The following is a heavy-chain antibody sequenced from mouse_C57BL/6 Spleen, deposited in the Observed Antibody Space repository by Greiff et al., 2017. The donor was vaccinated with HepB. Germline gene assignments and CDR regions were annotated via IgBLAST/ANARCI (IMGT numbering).Heavy chain of an antibody. J-gene: IGHJ1*03. CDR2: ISSGGSYT. CDR3: ARHVPYGNYGYFDV. Sequence: EVQRVESGGDLVKPGGSLKLSCAASGFTFSSYGMSWVRQTPDKRLEWVATISSGGSYTYYPDSVKGRFTISRDNAKNTLYLQMSSLKSEDTAMYYCARHVPYGNYGYFDVWGTGTTVTVSS. CDR1: GFTFSSYG. D-gene: IGHD2-1*01. V-gene: IGHV5-6*01.